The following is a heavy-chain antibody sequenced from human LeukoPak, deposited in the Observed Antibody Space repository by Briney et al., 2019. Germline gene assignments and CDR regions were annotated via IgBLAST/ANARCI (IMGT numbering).Heavy chain of an antibody. V-gene: IGHV1-2*02. CDR1: GYTFTGYY. CDR2: INPNSGGT. J-gene: IGHJ5*02. D-gene: IGHD2-2*01. CDR3: ARLYCSSTSCYYRGWFDP. Sequence: ASVKVSCKASGYTFTGYYMHWVRQAPGQGLEWMGWINPNSGGTNYAQKFQGRVTMTRDTSISTAYMELSRLRSDDTAVYYCARLYCSSTSCYYRGWFDPWGQGTLVTVSS.